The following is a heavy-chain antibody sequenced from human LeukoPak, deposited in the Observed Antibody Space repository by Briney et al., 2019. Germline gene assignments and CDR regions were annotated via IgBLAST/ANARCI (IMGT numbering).Heavy chain of an antibody. CDR2: ISHDGSNK. Sequence: GRSLRLSCAASGFTFSSYAMHWVRQAPGKGLEWVAVISHDGSNKYYADSVKGRFTISRDNSKSTVYLQMKSLRVEATAVYYCAKGLSAAGDYYFDYWGQGALVTVSS. D-gene: IGHD2-21*01. V-gene: IGHV3-30*04. CDR3: AKGLSAAGDYYFDY. J-gene: IGHJ4*02. CDR1: GFTFSSYA.